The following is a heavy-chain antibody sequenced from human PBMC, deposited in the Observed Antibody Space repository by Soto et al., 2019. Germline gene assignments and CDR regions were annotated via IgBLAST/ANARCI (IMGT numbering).Heavy chain of an antibody. CDR1: GYSFTSYW. Sequence: PGESLKISCKGSGYSFTSYWISWVRQMPGKGLEWMGRIDPSDSYTNYSTSFQGHVTISADKSISTAYLQWSSLKASDTAMYYCARHPDAYYGMDVWGQGTTVTVSS. J-gene: IGHJ6*02. CDR2: IDPSDSYT. V-gene: IGHV5-10-1*01. CDR3: ARHPDAYYGMDV.